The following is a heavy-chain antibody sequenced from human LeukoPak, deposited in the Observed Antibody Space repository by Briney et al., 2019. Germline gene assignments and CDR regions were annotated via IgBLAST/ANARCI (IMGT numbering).Heavy chain of an antibody. CDR3: ARGGGSSSYYNNYGKDV. J-gene: IGHJ6*02. CDR1: GYSLTSFD. Sequence: ASVKVSCKASGYSLTSFDINWVRQGSGQGLEWMGWMNPKRGNTGYAPTFQGRVTITRDTSIDTAFMELSSLRPDDTAVYYCARGGGSSSYYNNYGKDVWGQGTTITVSS. V-gene: IGHV1-8*01. D-gene: IGHD6-13*01. CDR2: MNPKRGNT.